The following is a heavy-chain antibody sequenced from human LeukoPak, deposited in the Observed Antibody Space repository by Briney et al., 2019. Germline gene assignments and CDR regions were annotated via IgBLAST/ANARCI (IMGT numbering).Heavy chain of an antibody. CDR3: ARDDPHRLSNWNYWGNWFDP. Sequence: ASVKVSCKASGYTFTSYDINWVRQATGQGLEWMGWMHPNSGNTAYAQKFQGRVSMTRDTSISTAYMELSSLRSEDTAVYYCARDDPHRLSNWNYWGNWFDPWGQGTLVTVSS. V-gene: IGHV1-8*01. CDR1: GYTFTSYD. J-gene: IGHJ5*02. D-gene: IGHD1-7*01. CDR2: MHPNSGNT.